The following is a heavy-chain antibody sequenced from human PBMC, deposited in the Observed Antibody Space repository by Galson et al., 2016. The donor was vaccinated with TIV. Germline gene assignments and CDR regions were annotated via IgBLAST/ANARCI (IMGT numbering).Heavy chain of an antibody. V-gene: IGHV4-61*01. CDR2: IHYTGST. J-gene: IGHJ4*02. Sequence: LSLTCSVSGASVSSGSYYWSWIRQPPGQGLEWIGYIHYTGSTNYKASLKSRLTVSIDTSKNQFSLSLTSVTAADTAVYYCTRIQGNDYVDYWGRGTLVTVSS. CDR1: GASVSSGSYY. CDR3: TRIQGNDYVDY.